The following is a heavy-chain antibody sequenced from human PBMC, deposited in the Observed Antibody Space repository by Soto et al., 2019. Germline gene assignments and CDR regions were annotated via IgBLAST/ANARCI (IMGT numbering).Heavy chain of an antibody. D-gene: IGHD2-15*01. CDR1: GFTVSSKY. Sequence: PGGSLRLSCAASGFTVSSKYMTWVRQAPGKGLEWVSLIQSGGTTYYADSVKGRFTISRDTSENTLHLQMDSLRVEDTAVYYCAKSRLACSGGSCYSEWDYWGQGTLVTVSS. CDR3: AKSRLACSGGSCYSEWDY. V-gene: IGHV3-66*01. J-gene: IGHJ4*02. CDR2: IQSGGTT.